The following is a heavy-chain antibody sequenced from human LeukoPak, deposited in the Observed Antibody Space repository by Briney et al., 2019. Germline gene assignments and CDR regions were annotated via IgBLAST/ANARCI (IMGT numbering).Heavy chain of an antibody. Sequence: GGSLRLSCAASGFTFSNAWMSWVRQAPGKGLEWVSSISDSGASTYYADSVEGRFTISRDNSKNTQYLQMNSLRAEDTAVYYCAREERVNNWYFDLWGRGTLVTVSS. V-gene: IGHV3-23*01. D-gene: IGHD1-1*01. CDR1: GFTFSNAW. CDR3: AREERVNNWYFDL. CDR2: ISDSGAST. J-gene: IGHJ2*01.